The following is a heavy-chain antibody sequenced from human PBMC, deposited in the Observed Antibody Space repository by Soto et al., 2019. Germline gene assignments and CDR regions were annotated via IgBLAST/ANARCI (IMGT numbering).Heavy chain of an antibody. V-gene: IGHV3-7*01. Sequence: EVQLVESGGGLVQPGGSLRLSCAVSGFSFSSSWMTWVRQAPGNGLEWLANINLDGTTTNYVDSVKGRFTVSRDNAQKSLFLQMNSLRVEDTAVYYWARDAAFNRFDYWGQGTLVTVSS. J-gene: IGHJ4*02. CDR2: INLDGTTT. D-gene: IGHD6-13*01. CDR1: GFSFSSSW. CDR3: ARDAAFNRFDY.